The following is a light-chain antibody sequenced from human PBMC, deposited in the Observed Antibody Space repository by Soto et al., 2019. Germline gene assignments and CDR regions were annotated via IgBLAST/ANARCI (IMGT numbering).Light chain of an antibody. CDR3: SSYTSSSTLV. Sequence: QSALTQPASVSGSPGQSITISCTGTSSDVGGYNYDSWYQQHPGKAPKLIIYDVSNRPSGVSNRFSGSKSGNTASLTISGLQAEDEADYYCSSYTSSSTLVFGGGTKLTVL. CDR2: DVS. J-gene: IGLJ2*01. CDR1: SSDVGGYNY. V-gene: IGLV2-14*03.